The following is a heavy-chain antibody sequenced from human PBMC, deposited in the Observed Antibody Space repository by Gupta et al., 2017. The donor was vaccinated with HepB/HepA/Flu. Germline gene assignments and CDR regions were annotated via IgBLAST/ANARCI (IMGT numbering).Heavy chain of an antibody. D-gene: IGHD3-22*01. CDR3: ASSYPPPNYYDSSGYDFRWRY. J-gene: IGHJ4*02. CDR1: GFTFSSYD. CDR2: IRSSGSTI. V-gene: IGHV3-48*03. Sequence: EVQLVESGGGLVQPGGSLRLSCAASGFTFSSYDMNWVRQAPGKGLEWVSYIRSSGSTIYYADSVKGRCTSSRDNAKNSLYLQMNSLRAEDKAVYYCASSYPPPNYYDSSGYDFRWRYWGQGTLVTVSS.